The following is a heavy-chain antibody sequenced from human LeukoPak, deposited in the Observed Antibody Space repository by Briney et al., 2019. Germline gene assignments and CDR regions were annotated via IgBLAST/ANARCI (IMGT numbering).Heavy chain of an antibody. V-gene: IGHV3-21*05. Sequence: RFSYASAECTSPSYSGKLRRQSRGRGLEWISYVGTGGDDIYYADSVTGRFTISRDNAEKSVYLQMNSLRAEDTAVYYCARDPGGFWGQETLVTVSS. CDR1: ECTSPSYS. J-gene: IGHJ4*02. CDR2: VGTGGDDI. CDR3: ARDPGGF. D-gene: IGHD3-16*01.